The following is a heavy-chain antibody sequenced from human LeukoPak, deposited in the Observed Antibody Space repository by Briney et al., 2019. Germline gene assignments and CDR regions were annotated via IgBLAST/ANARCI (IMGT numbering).Heavy chain of an antibody. CDR1: GFTFSSYW. Sequence: GGSLRLSCAACGFTFSSYWMSWVRQAPGKGLEWVANIKQDGSETYYVDSVKGRFTISRDNAKNSLYLQMNSLRAEDTAVYYCAREDRAFDIWGQGTMVTVSS. CDR3: AREDRAFDI. V-gene: IGHV3-7*01. CDR2: IKQDGSET. J-gene: IGHJ3*02.